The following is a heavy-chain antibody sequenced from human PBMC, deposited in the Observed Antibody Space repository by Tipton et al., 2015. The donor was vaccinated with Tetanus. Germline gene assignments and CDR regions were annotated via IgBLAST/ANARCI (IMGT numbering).Heavy chain of an antibody. D-gene: IGHD1-1*01. CDR3: ARGRTGQQRQDRFHL. V-gene: IGHV3-21*01. CDR1: GFRFADYN. J-gene: IGHJ2*01. CDR2: IDMSGTYI. Sequence: SLRLSCITSGFRFADYNMDWVRQAPGKGLEWVSSIDMSGTYIYYADSMEGRFTISRDNTKNSLFLQLNSLRVEDTALYYCARGRTGQQRQDRFHLWGRGALVTVPA.